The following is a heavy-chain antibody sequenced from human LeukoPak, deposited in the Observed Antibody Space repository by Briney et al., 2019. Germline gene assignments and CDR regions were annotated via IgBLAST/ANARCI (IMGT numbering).Heavy chain of an antibody. D-gene: IGHD6-19*01. CDR2: ISWNSGSI. V-gene: IGHV3-9*01. CDR1: GFTFDDYA. CDR3: AKGRTSSGWFFDC. J-gene: IGHJ4*02. Sequence: PGGSLRLSCAASGFTFDDYAMHWVRQAPGKGLEWVSGISWNSGSIGYADSVKGRFTISRDNAKNSLYLQMNSLRAEDTALYYCAKGRTSSGWFFDCWGQGTLVTVSS.